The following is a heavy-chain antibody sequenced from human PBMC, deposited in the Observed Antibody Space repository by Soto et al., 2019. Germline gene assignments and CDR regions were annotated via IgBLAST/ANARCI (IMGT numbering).Heavy chain of an antibody. J-gene: IGHJ4*02. CDR3: AREARAMVTRTPNFDY. D-gene: IGHD5-18*01. CDR1: GFTFSSYG. V-gene: IGHV3-33*01. Sequence: GGSLRLSCAASGFTFSSYGMHWVRQAPGKGLEWVAVIWYDGSNKYYADSVKGRFTISRDNSKNTLYLQMNSLRAEDTAVYYCAREARAMVTRTPNFDYWGQGTLVTVSS. CDR2: IWYDGSNK.